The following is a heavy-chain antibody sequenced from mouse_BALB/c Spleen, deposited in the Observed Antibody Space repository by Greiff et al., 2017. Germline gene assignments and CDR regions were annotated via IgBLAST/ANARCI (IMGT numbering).Heavy chain of an antibody. Sequence: QVQLQQPGAELVRPGASVKLSCKASGYTFTSYWINWVKQRPGQGLEWIGNIYPSDSYTNYNQKFKDKATSTVDKSSSTAYMQLSSPTSEDSAVYYCTRRSYYGNYEGYFDYWGQGTTLTVSS. CDR2: IYPSDSYT. CDR1: GYTFTSYW. CDR3: TRRSYYGNYEGYFDY. V-gene: IGHV1-69*02. D-gene: IGHD2-1*01. J-gene: IGHJ2*01.